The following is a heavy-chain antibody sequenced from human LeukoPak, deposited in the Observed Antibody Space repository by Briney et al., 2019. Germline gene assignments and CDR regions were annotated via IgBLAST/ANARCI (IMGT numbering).Heavy chain of an antibody. J-gene: IGHJ4*02. Sequence: PSETLSLTCTVSGGSISSSSYYWGWIRQPPGKGLEGIGSIYSSGSTYYNPSLKSRVTISVDTSKNQFSLKLSSVTAADTAVYYCARSGSGYLRYYFDYWGQGTLVTVSS. CDR1: GGSISSSSYY. V-gene: IGHV4-39*07. CDR2: IYSSGST. D-gene: IGHD5-12*01. CDR3: ARSGSGYLRYYFDY.